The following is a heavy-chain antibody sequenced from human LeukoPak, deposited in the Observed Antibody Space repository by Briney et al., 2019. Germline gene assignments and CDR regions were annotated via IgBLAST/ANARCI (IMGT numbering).Heavy chain of an antibody. CDR3: ARTRRDGYKPPDFDY. CDR2: ISYDGSNK. Sequence: GGSLRLSCAASRFTFSSYAMHWVRQAPGKGLEWVAVISYDGSNKYYADSVKGRFTISRDNSKDTLYLQMNSLRAEDTAVYYCARTRRDGYKPPDFDYWGQGTLVTVSS. V-gene: IGHV3-30*01. D-gene: IGHD5-24*01. J-gene: IGHJ4*02. CDR1: RFTFSSYA.